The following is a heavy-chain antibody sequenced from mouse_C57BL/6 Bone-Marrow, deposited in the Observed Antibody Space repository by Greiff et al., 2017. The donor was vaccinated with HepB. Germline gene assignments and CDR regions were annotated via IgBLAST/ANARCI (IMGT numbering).Heavy chain of an antibody. J-gene: IGHJ1*03. Sequence: EVKLVESGGGLVQPGGSLKLSCAASGFTFSDYGMAWVRQAPRKGPEWVAFISNLAYSIYYADTVTGRFTIARENAKNTLYLEMSSLRSEDTAMYDCARRGSTVVARNWYFDVWGTGTTVTVSS. CDR3: ARRGSTVVARNWYFDV. CDR1: GFTFSDYG. D-gene: IGHD1-1*01. CDR2: ISNLAYSI. V-gene: IGHV5-15*04.